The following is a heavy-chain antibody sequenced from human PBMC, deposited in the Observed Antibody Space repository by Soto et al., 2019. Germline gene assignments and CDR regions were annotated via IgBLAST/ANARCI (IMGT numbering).Heavy chain of an antibody. CDR2: INPSGGST. CDR1: GYTFTSYY. V-gene: IGHV1-46*01. Sequence: QVQLVQSGAEVKKPGASVKVSCKASGYTFTSYYMHWVRQAPGQGLEWMGTINPSGGSTSYAQKFQGRVTMTRDTSTSTVYMELSSLRSEDTAVYYCARTRQRSGYYKPYYYYYGMDVWGQGTTVTVSS. D-gene: IGHD3-3*01. CDR3: ARTRQRSGYYKPYYYYYGMDV. J-gene: IGHJ6*02.